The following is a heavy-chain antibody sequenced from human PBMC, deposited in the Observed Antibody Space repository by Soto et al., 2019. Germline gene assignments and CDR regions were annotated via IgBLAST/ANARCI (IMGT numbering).Heavy chain of an antibody. CDR1: GGSISSYY. CDR2: IYSSGST. D-gene: IGHD3-22*01. CDR3: ARSRTSDTSNYYYYFDY. Sequence: ASETLSLTCTVSGGSISSYYWNRVRQPAGEGLEWIGRIYSSGSTNYNPSLKSRVTMSVDTSKNQFSLKLTSVTAADTAVYYCARSRTSDTSNYYYYFDYWGQGALVTVSS. J-gene: IGHJ4*02. V-gene: IGHV4-4*07.